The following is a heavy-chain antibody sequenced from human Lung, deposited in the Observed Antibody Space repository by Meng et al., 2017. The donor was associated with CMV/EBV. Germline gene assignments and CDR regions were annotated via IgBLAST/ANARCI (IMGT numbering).Heavy chain of an antibody. D-gene: IGHD6-13*01. J-gene: IGHJ6*04. Sequence: GESLKISCAASGFTFRNYGIHWVRQAPGKGLEWLAVISYDGSKEYYADSVKGRFTISRDNSKNTLELQMNSLRVEDTAVYFCARGLKAAAGTREYYYGMDGWGKGTXVTVSS. CDR1: GFTFRNYG. CDR3: ARGLKAAAGTREYYYGMDG. V-gene: IGHV3-30*03. CDR2: ISYDGSKE.